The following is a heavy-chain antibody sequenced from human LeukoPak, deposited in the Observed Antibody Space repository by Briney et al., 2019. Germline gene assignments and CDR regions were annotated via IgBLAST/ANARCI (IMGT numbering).Heavy chain of an antibody. CDR1: GFTFSDYA. CDR2: IWYDGSNK. D-gene: IGHD6-19*01. J-gene: IGHJ4*02. CDR3: ARDPGGSGYSFDS. Sequence: PGGSLRLSCAASGFTFSDYAMNWVRQAPGKGLEWVALIWYDGSNKYYADSVKGRFTISRDNSKNTLYLQMNSLRAEDTAIYYCARDPGGSGYSFDSWGQGTLVTVSS. V-gene: IGHV3-33*08.